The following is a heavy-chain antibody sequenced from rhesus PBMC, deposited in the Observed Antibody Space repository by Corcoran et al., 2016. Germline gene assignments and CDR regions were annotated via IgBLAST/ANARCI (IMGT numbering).Heavy chain of an antibody. Sequence: EVQLVESGGGLAKPGGSLRLSCAASGFTFSDYFMAWFRHAPGEGLEGVSRMSNGGYRTWFADYVKGRFTISRENDKNTLYLQMDSLRAEDTAVYYCARDSTGLDCWGQGVLVTVSS. CDR3: ARDSTGLDC. CDR1: GFTFSDYF. D-gene: IGHD3-28*01. J-gene: IGHJ4*01. CDR2: MSNGGYRT. V-gene: IGHV3-178*01.